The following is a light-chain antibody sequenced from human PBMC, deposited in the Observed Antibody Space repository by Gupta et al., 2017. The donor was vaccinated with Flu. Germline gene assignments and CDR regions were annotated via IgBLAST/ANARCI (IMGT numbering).Light chain of an antibody. CDR2: TNN. V-gene: IGLV1-44*01. J-gene: IGLJ1*01. CDR1: SSNIGSRT. Sequence: QSVVTQPPSVSGTPGQRVTIACSGSSSNIGSRTVNWYQQLPGTAPKLLIYTNNQRPSGVPDRVSGSKSGTSASLAIGGLQYEDEAEYYCAAWDDSLNGFVFGTGTTVSVL. CDR3: AAWDDSLNGFV.